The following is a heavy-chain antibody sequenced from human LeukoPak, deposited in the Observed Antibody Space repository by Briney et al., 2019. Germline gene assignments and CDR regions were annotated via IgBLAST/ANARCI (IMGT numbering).Heavy chain of an antibody. Sequence: GGTLRLSCAASGFTFSSYAMSWVRQAPGKGLEWVSAISGSGGSTYYADSVKGRFTISRDNSKNTLYLQMSSLRAEDTAVYYCAKDLDIVVPRAFDYWGQGTLVTVSS. V-gene: IGHV3-23*01. CDR1: GFTFSSYA. CDR2: ISGSGGST. D-gene: IGHD2-15*01. J-gene: IGHJ4*02. CDR3: AKDLDIVVPRAFDY.